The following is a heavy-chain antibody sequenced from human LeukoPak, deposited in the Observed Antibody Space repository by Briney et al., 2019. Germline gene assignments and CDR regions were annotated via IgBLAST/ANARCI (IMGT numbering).Heavy chain of an antibody. J-gene: IGHJ3*01. CDR3: ARAFTIFGAGGFDV. D-gene: IGHD3-3*01. Sequence: PSETLSLTCTISGDSINNYNWNWIRQPAGKGLEWIGRIYVTGNTNYNPSLKSRVAMSVDTSKNHFSLRLTSVTAADTAVYYCARAFTIFGAGGFDVWGQGHSSPSLQ. V-gene: IGHV4-4*07. CDR1: GDSINNYN. CDR2: IYVTGNT.